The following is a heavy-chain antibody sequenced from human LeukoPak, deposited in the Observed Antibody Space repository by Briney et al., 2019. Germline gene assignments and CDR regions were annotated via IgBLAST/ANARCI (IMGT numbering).Heavy chain of an antibody. D-gene: IGHD2-8*01. J-gene: IGHJ6*02. CDR2: FYYSGST. Sequence: SETLSLTCTVSGGSISSSSYYWGWIRQPPGKGLEWIGSFYYSGSTYYSPSLKSRVTISVDTSKNQFSLKLSSVTAADTAVYYCARHNGQCYYYYGMDVWGHGTTVTVSS. CDR1: GGSISSSSYY. CDR3: ARHNGQCYYYYGMDV. V-gene: IGHV4-39*01.